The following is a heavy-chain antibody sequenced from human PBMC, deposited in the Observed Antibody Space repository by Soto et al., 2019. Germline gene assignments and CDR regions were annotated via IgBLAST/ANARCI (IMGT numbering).Heavy chain of an antibody. V-gene: IGHV3-48*02. CDR1: GFTFSSYS. CDR3: ARVSYYYGMDV. CDR2: ISSSSTI. J-gene: IGHJ6*02. Sequence: XGSLRLSCAASGFTFSSYSMNWVRQAPGKGLEWVSYISSSSTIYYADSVKGRFTISRDNAENSLYLQMNSLRDEDTAVYYCARVSYYYGMDVWGQGTTVTVSS.